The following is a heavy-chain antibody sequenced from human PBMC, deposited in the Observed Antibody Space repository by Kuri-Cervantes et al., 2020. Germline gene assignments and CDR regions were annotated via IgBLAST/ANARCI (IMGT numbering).Heavy chain of an antibody. Sequence: GSLRLSCTVSGGSISSSSYYWGWIRQPPGKGLEWIGSIYYSGSTYYNPSLKSRVTISVDTSKNQFSLKLSSVTAADTAVYYCARHWNRNNGGAFDIWGQGTRGTGSS. V-gene: IGHV4-39*01. CDR2: IYYSGST. J-gene: IGHJ3*02. D-gene: IGHD1-14*01. CDR1: GGSISSSSYY. CDR3: ARHWNRNNGGAFDI.